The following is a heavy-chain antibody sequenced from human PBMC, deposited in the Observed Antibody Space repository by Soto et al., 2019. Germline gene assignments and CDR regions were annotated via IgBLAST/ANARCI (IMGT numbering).Heavy chain of an antibody. Sequence: QLQLQESGSGLVKPSQTLSLTCAVSGGSISSGGYSWSWIRQPPGKGLEWIGYIYHSGSTYYNPSRKGRVTITVDRSKNHFSLKLSSVTAADTAVYYCARGGVDYYDSSGYYFSPYYFDYWGQGTLVTVSS. CDR1: GGSISSGGYS. D-gene: IGHD3-22*01. J-gene: IGHJ4*02. V-gene: IGHV4-30-2*01. CDR3: ARGGVDYYDSSGYYFSPYYFDY. CDR2: IYHSGST.